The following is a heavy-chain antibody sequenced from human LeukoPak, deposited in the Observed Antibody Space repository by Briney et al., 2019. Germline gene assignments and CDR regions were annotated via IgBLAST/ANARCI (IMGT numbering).Heavy chain of an antibody. Sequence: PGGSLRPSCAASGFTFSSYWMSWVRQAPGKGLEWVANIKQDGREKYYVDSVKGRFTISRDNAKNSLYLQMNSLRAEDTAVYYCAREPITETYYYDSSGYYYEAFDIWGQGTMVTVSS. CDR1: GFTFSSYW. CDR2: IKQDGREK. V-gene: IGHV3-7*01. J-gene: IGHJ3*02. D-gene: IGHD3-22*01. CDR3: AREPITETYYYDSSGYYYEAFDI.